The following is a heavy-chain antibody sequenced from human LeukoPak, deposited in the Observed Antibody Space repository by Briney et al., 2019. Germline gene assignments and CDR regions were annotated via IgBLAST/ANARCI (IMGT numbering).Heavy chain of an antibody. J-gene: IGHJ6*02. V-gene: IGHV3-23*01. Sequence: GGSLRLSCAASGFTFSSYAMSWVRQAPGKGLEWVSAISGSGGSTYYADSVKGRFTISRDNSKNTLYLQMNSLRAEDTAVYYCHHYYGSDYYYYGMDVWGQGTTVTVSS. CDR2: ISGSGGST. D-gene: IGHD3-10*01. CDR3: HHYYGSDYYYYGMDV. CDR1: GFTFSSYA.